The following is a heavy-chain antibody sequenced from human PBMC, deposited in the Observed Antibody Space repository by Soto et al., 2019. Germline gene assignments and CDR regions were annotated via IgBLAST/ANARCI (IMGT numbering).Heavy chain of an antibody. V-gene: IGHV1-58*02. CDR1: GFTFTSSA. J-gene: IGHJ3*02. D-gene: IGHD3-9*01. CDR2: LVVGSGNT. CDR3: AVRDWSISDAFDI. Sequence: QMQVVQSGPEVKKPGTSVKVSCKASGFTFTSSAMQWVRQAREQRLECIGWLVVGSGNTNYAQKFQERVTITRDMSTSTVYMELSSLRSEDTAVYYCAVRDWSISDAFDIWGQGTMVTVSS.